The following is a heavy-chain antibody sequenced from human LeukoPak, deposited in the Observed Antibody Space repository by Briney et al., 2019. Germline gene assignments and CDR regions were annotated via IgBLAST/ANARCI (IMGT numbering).Heavy chain of an antibody. Sequence: ASVKVSCKATGYTFTSYDINWVRQATGRGLEWMGWMNPNSGNTGYAQKFQGRVTMTRNTSISTAYMELSSLRSEDTAVYYCARAGGSGWWYPRSSEDYNWFDPWGQGTLVTVSS. D-gene: IGHD6-19*01. CDR1: GYTFTSYD. V-gene: IGHV1-8*01. J-gene: IGHJ5*02. CDR2: MNPNSGNT. CDR3: ARAGGSGWWYPRSSEDYNWFDP.